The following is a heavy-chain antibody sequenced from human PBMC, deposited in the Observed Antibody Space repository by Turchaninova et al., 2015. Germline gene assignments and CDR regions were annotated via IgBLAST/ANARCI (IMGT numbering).Heavy chain of an antibody. V-gene: IGHV3-23*01. D-gene: IGHD6-13*01. CDR3: AKPPTEYRSNWYTYYLAY. CDR2: VSSSGADT. Sequence: LGQPGGSLRLSCVASGFTLSTYAMTWVRQAPGKGLEWVSAVSSSGADTSYADSVEGRFTISRDNSKNTLYLQMNSLRVEDTAVYYCAKPPTEYRSNWYTYYLAYWGQGTLVTVSS. J-gene: IGHJ4*02. CDR1: GFTLSTYA.